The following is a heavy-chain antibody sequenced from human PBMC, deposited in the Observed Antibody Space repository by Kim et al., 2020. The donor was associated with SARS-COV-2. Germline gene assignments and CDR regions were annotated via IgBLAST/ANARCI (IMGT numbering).Heavy chain of an antibody. CDR1: GGSISSSSYY. Sequence: SETLSLTCTVSGGSISSSSYYWGWIRQPPGKGLEWIGSMYYSGSTYYNPSLKSRVSISVDTSKNQFSLQLSSVTAADTAVYYCARRYSSGYYPPVDAFNIWGQGTMVTVSS. CDR2: MYYSGST. CDR3: ARRYSSGYYPPVDAFNI. D-gene: IGHD3-22*01. J-gene: IGHJ3*02. V-gene: IGHV4-39*01.